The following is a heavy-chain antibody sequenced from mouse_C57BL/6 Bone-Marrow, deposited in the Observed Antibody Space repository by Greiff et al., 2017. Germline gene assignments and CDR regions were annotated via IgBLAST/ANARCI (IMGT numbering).Heavy chain of an antibody. CDR3: ARDAPGGYFDV. J-gene: IGHJ1*03. V-gene: IGHV7-1*01. Sequence: EVKLMESGGGLVQSGRSLRLSCATSGFTFSDFYMEWVRQAPGKGLEWIAASRNKANDYTTEYSASVKGRFIVSRDTSQSILYLQMNALRAEDTAIYYCARDAPGGYFDVWGTGTTVTVSS. CDR1: GFTFSDFY. CDR2: SRNKANDYTT.